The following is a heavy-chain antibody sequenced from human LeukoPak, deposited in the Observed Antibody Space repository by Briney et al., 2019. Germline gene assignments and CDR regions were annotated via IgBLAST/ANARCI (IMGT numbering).Heavy chain of an antibody. CDR2: FDPEDGET. CDR1: GYTLTELS. Sequence: ASVQVSCKVSGYTLTELSMHWVRQAPGKGLEWMGGFDPEDGETIYAQKFQGRVTMTEDTSTDTAYMELSSLRSEDTAVYYCATPYGSGSRREIEDYWGQGTLVTVSS. J-gene: IGHJ4*02. CDR3: ATPYGSGSRREIEDY. D-gene: IGHD3-10*01. V-gene: IGHV1-24*01.